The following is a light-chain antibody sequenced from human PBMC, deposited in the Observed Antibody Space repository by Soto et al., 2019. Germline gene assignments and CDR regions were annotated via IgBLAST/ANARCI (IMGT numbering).Light chain of an antibody. J-gene: IGKJ3*01. V-gene: IGKV3-15*01. CDR2: GAS. CDR3: QQYNNWPPFS. Sequence: EVVMTQSPATLSVSPGESATLSCRASQTVSSNLAWYQHKPGQAPRLLIYGASTRATGIPARFSGSGSGTDFNLTINNLQSEDSAVYFCQQYNNWPPFSSGPGTNVAIK. CDR1: QTVSSN.